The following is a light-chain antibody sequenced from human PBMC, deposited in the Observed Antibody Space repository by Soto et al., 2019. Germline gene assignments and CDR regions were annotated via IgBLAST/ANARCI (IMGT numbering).Light chain of an antibody. CDR2: AAS. CDR3: LQHNSYPLT. J-gene: IGKJ1*01. V-gene: IGKV1-17*03. CDR1: QGISNY. Sequence: DIQMTQSPSALSASVGDRVTITCRASQGISNYLASFQQMPGTVPKRLIYAASSLQSGVPSRFSGSGYGTEFTLTISSLQPEDFGTYYCLQHNSYPLTFGQGTKVEIK.